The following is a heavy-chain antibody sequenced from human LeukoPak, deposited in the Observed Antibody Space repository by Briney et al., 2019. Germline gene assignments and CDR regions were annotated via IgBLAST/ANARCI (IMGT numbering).Heavy chain of an antibody. D-gene: IGHD3-22*01. CDR3: ATGYDSSGYYRPELY. Sequence: PGGSLRLSCAASGFTFSSYSMNWVRQAPGKGLEWVSSISSSSSYIYYADSVKGRFTISRDNAKNSLYLQMNSLRAEDTAVYYCATGYDSSGYYRPELYWGQGTLVTVSS. CDR1: GFTFSSYS. J-gene: IGHJ4*02. CDR2: ISSSSSYI. V-gene: IGHV3-21*01.